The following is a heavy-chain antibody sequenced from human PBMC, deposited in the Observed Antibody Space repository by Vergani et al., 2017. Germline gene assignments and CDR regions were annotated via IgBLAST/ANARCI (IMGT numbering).Heavy chain of an antibody. CDR2: IYHSGST. CDR3: ARAPYGYYYFDY. D-gene: IGHD3-22*01. V-gene: IGHV4-30-2*01. J-gene: IGHJ4*02. CDR1: GGSISGGGYS. Sequence: QLQLQESGSGLVKPSQTLSLTCAVSGGSISGGGYSWSWIRQPPGKGLEWIGYIYHSGSTYYIPSLKSRVTISVDRSKNQFSLKLSSVTAADTAMYYCARAPYGYYYFDYWGQGTLVTVSS.